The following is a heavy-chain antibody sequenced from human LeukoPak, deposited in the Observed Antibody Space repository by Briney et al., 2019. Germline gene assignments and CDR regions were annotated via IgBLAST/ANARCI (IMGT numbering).Heavy chain of an antibody. D-gene: IGHD3-22*01. J-gene: IGHJ4*02. V-gene: IGHV4-61*02. CDR3: ARWLSPPLLGY. Sequence: PSQTLSLTCTVSGGSISSGSYFWSWIRQPAGKGLEWIGRIYTSGSTYYNPSLKSRVTISVDTSKNQFSLKLSSVTAADTAVYYCARWLSPPLLGYWGQGTLVTVSS. CDR1: GGSISSGSYF. CDR2: IYTSGST.